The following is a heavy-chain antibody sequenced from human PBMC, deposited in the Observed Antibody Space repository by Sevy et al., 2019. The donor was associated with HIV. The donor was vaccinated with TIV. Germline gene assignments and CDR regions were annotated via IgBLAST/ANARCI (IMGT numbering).Heavy chain of an antibody. J-gene: IGHJ6*02. CDR2: ISYDGSNK. Sequence: GGSLRLSCAASGFTFSSYGMHWVRQAPGKGLEWVAVISYDGSNKYYADSMKGRFTISRDNSKNTLYLQMNSLRAEDTAVYYCANWVEGDSYGWNYYYYGMDVWGQGTTVTVSS. D-gene: IGHD5-18*01. CDR1: GFTFSSYG. V-gene: IGHV3-30*18. CDR3: ANWVEGDSYGWNYYYYGMDV.